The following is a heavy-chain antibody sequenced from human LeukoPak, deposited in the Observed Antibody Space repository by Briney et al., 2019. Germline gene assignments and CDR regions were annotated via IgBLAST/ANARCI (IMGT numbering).Heavy chain of an antibody. CDR1: GFTFTNYA. CDR2: ISGSGSPT. CDR3: AKEGTYGDFDY. Sequence: GRSLRLSCAASGFTFTNYAMSWVHQAPGEGLEWVSFISGSGSPTYYADSVKGRFTISRDNSKNTLYLQLNSLRSEDTAVYYCAKEGTYGDFDYWGQGTLVTVSS. D-gene: IGHD4-17*01. J-gene: IGHJ4*02. V-gene: IGHV3-23*01.